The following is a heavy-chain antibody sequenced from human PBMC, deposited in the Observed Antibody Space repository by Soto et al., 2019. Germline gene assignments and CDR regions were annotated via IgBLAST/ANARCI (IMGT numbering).Heavy chain of an antibody. CDR3: ATLSKVTSFDN. CDR1: GFTFGSYW. J-gene: IGHJ4*02. V-gene: IGHV3-74*01. CDR2: INSDGSST. D-gene: IGHD4-17*01. Sequence: GGSLRLSCAASGFTFGSYWMHWVRQAPGKGLVWVSYINSDGSSTSYADSVKGRFTISRDNAKNTLHLQMNSLRAEDTAVYYCATLSKVTSFDNWGQGPLVTVSS.